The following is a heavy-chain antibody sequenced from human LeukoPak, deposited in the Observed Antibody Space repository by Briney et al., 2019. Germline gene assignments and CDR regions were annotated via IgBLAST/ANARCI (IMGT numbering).Heavy chain of an antibody. Sequence: ASVKVSCKXSGYTFTGYYMHWVRQAPGQGLERMGRINPNSGGTNYAQKFQGRVTMTRDTSISTAYMELSRLRSDDTAVYYCARAEGQWELPDYWGQGTLVTVSS. V-gene: IGHV1-2*06. CDR1: GYTFTGYY. CDR3: ARAEGQWELPDY. J-gene: IGHJ4*02. D-gene: IGHD1-26*01. CDR2: INPNSGGT.